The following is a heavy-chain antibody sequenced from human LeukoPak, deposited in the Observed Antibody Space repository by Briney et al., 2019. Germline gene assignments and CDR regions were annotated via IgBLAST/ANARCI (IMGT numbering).Heavy chain of an antibody. CDR3: AEAGYYDSSGHYYFDY. Sequence: SETLSLTCAVYGGSFSGYYWSWIRQPPGKGLEWIGEINHSGTTNYNPSLRSRVTISIDTSKNQFPLNLSSVTAADTAVYYCAEAGYYDSSGHYYFDYWGQGTLVTVSS. V-gene: IGHV4-34*01. J-gene: IGHJ4*02. CDR2: INHSGTT. CDR1: GGSFSGYY. D-gene: IGHD3-22*01.